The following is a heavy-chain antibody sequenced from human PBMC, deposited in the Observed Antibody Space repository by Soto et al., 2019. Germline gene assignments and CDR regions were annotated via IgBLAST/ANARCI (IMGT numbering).Heavy chain of an antibody. CDR3: ARSAMVRGVPLDY. J-gene: IGHJ4*02. V-gene: IGHV4-59*08. Sequence: PSETLSLTCTVSGGSISSYYWSWIRQPPGKGLEWIGYIYYSGSTYYNPSLKSRVTISVDTSKNQFSLKLSSVTAADTAVYYCARSAMVRGVPLDYWGQGALVTVSS. D-gene: IGHD3-10*01. CDR2: IYYSGST. CDR1: GGSISSYY.